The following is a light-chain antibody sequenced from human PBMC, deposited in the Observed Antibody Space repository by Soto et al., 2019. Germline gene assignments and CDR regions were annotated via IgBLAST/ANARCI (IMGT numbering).Light chain of an antibody. CDR2: KAS. CDR3: QQYSSYPYT. J-gene: IGKJ2*01. Sequence: DLQMTKSPSPLSASAGERDTITCGASQCISSWLAWYQQKPGTAPKLLMYKASSLQSGVPSRFSGSGSGTEFTLTISSLQPDDFATYYCQQYSSYPYTFGQGTKLEIK. CDR1: QCISSW. V-gene: IGKV1-5*03.